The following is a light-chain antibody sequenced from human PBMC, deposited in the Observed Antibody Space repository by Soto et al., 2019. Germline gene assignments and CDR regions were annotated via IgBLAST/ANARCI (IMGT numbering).Light chain of an antibody. V-gene: IGKV4-1*01. Sequence: DIVLTQSPDSLAVSLGASATIKCKSSQSVLYSSNNKNYLAWLQQKPGQPPKLLNSWGSTRESGVPYRFSVGGSVTDFSITISSLQAEDLAGDYCQQYYNSPFSFGPGTKVVLK. CDR2: WGS. J-gene: IGKJ3*01. CDR3: QQYYNSPFS. CDR1: QSVLYSSNNKNY.